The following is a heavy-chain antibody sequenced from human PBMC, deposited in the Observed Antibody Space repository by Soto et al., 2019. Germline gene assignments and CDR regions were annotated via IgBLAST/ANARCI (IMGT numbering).Heavy chain of an antibody. V-gene: IGHV3-20*01. CDR3: ARIPAAMPNHFHYYMDV. J-gene: IGHJ6*03. CDR1: GFTFDDYG. CDR2: INWNGGST. D-gene: IGHD2-2*01. Sequence: EVQLVESGGGVVRPGGSLRLSCAASGFTFDDYGMSWVRQVAGKGLEWVSGINWNGGSTGYADSVKGRFTISRDNAKNSMYLQMNSLRAEDTAVYHCARIPAAMPNHFHYYMDVWGKGTTVIVSS.